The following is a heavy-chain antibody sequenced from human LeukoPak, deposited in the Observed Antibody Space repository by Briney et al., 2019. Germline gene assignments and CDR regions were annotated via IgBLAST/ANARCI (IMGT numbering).Heavy chain of an antibody. CDR1: GGSISSYY. J-gene: IGHJ3*02. CDR3: GRDRDSSGYYPPEAFDI. V-gene: IGHV4-4*07. Sequence: SETLSLTCTVSGGSISSYYWSWIRQPAGKGLEWIGRIYTSGSTNYNPSLKSRVTMSVDSSNNQFSLKLSSVTAADTAVYYCGRDRDSSGYYPPEAFDIWGQGTMVTVSS. CDR2: IYTSGST. D-gene: IGHD3-22*01.